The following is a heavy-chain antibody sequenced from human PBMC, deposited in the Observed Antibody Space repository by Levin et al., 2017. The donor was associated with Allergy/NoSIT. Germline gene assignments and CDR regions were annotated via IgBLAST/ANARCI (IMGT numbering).Heavy chain of an antibody. CDR3: AKDTGSGYSYGYPNN. D-gene: IGHD5-18*01. Sequence: PGGSLRLSCAASGFTFSSYGMHWVRQAPGKGLEWVAIISYDGSNKYYADSVKGRFTISRDNSKNTLYLQMNRLRAEDTAVYYCAKDTGSGYSYGYPNNWGQGTLVTVSS. CDR1: GFTFSSYG. V-gene: IGHV3-30*18. J-gene: IGHJ4*02. CDR2: ISYDGSNK.